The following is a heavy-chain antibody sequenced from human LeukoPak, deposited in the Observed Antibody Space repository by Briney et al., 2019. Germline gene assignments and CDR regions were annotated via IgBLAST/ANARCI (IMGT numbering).Heavy chain of an antibody. V-gene: IGHV3-30*01. CDR3: ARALATTRYYFDY. CDR2: ISYDGSNK. D-gene: IGHD5-24*01. CDR1: GFTFSSYA. J-gene: IGHJ4*02. Sequence: GGSLRLSCAASGFTFSSYAMHWVRQAPGKGLEGVAVISYDGSNKYYADSVKGRFTISRDNSKNTLYLQMNSLRAEDTAVYYCARALATTRYYFDYWGQGTLVTVSS.